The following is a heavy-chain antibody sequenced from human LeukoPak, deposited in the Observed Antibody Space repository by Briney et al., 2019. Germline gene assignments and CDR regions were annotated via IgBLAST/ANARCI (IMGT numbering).Heavy chain of an antibody. CDR1: GGSFSGYY. V-gene: IGHV4-34*01. CDR3: ARFVVGDIVVVVAAEGYFDY. CDR2: INHSGST. Sequence: SETLSLTCAVYGGSFSGYYWSWIRQPPGKGLEWIGEINHSGSTNYNPSLKSRVTRSVDTSKNQFSLKLSSVTAADTAVYYCARFVVGDIVVVVAAEGYFDYWGQGTLVTVSS. D-gene: IGHD2-15*01. J-gene: IGHJ4*02.